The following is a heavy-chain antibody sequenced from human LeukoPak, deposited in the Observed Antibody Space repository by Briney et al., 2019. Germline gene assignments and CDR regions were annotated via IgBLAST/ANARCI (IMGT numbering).Heavy chain of an antibody. V-gene: IGHV1-46*01. Sequence: ASVKVSCKASGYTFTSYYMHWVRQAPGQGLEWMGIINPSGGSTSYAQKFQGRVTMTRDTSTSTVYMELSSLRSEDTAVYYCARKGVDTARFSGAYFAPGGKGPLVPVSS. CDR3: ARKGVDTARFSGAYFAP. D-gene: IGHD5-18*01. CDR2: INPSGGST. J-gene: IGHJ5*02. CDR1: GYTFTSYY.